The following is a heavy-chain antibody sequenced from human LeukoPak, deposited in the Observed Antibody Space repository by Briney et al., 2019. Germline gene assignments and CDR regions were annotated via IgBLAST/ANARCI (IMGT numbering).Heavy chain of an antibody. CDR1: GFAFSSYD. D-gene: IGHD3-10*01. CDR3: ARGRSITLLRGVAMSDGFDI. CDR2: ISYDGSDK. Sequence: GGSLRLSCAASGFAFSSYDMHWVRQAPGKGLEWVAVISYDGSDKYYVDSVKGRFTISRDNARNLLFLQMNGLRAEDTAVYYCARGRSITLLRGVAMSDGFDIWGQGAMVAVSS. V-gene: IGHV3-30*03. J-gene: IGHJ3*02.